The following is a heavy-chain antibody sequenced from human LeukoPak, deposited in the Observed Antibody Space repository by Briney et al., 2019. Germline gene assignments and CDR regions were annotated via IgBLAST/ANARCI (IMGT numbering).Heavy chain of an antibody. CDR2: IYHSGST. V-gene: IGHV4-38-2*02. J-gene: IGHJ4*02. Sequence: PSETLSLTCTVSGYSISRGYYWGWIRQPPGKGLEWIGSIYHSGSTYYNPSLKSRVTISVDTSKNQFSLKLSSVTAADTAVYYCASRVGGGPIDYWGQGTLVTVSS. D-gene: IGHD2-15*01. CDR1: GYSISRGYY. CDR3: ASRVGGGPIDY.